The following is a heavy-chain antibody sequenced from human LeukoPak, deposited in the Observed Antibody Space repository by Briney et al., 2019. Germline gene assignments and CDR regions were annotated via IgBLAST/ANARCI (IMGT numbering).Heavy chain of an antibody. CDR2: INPSGGST. J-gene: IGHJ3*02. V-gene: IGHV1-46*01. CDR3: ASDYGGDHFDI. D-gene: IGHD4-23*01. Sequence: PEASVKVSCKTSGYTFTNYDINWVRQATGQGLEWMGIINPSGGSTSYAQKFQGRVTMTRDTSTSTVYMELSSLRSEDTAVYYCASDYGGDHFDIWGQGTMVTVSS. CDR1: GYTFTNYD.